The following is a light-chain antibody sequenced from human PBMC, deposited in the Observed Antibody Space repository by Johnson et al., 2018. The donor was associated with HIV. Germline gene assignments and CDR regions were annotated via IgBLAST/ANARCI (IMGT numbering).Light chain of an antibody. V-gene: IGLV1-51*02. Sequence: QSVLTQPPSVSAAPGQKVTISCSGSSSNIGNNHVSWFQQLPGTAPKLLIYENNKRPSGIPDRFYGSKSGTSATLAITGLHNGDEADYDCAVWDSTLTAHYVFGTGTKITVL. CDR3: AVWDSTLTAHYV. CDR2: ENN. J-gene: IGLJ1*01. CDR1: SSNIGNNH.